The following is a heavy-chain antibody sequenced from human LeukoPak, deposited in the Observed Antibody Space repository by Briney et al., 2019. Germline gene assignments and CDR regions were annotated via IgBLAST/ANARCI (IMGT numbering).Heavy chain of an antibody. CDR3: ARDHSDVELRYFDWLLAARGFDP. J-gene: IGHJ5*02. V-gene: IGHV3-11*05. D-gene: IGHD3-9*01. CDR2: ISSSSSYT. CDR1: GFTFSSYA. Sequence: PGGSLRLSCAASGFTFSSYAMSWVRQAPGKGLEWVSYISSSSSYTNYADSVKGRFTISRDNAKNSLYLQMNSLRAEDTAVYYCARDHSDVELRYFDWLLAARGFDPWGQGTLVTVSS.